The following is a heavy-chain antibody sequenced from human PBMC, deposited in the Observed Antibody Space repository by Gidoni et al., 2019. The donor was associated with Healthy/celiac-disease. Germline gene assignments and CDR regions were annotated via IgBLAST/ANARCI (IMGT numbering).Heavy chain of an antibody. Sequence: QVQLQQCGAGLLKPSDTLSLTRAGHGGSFSGYYGSWIRQPPGKGLEWIGEINHSGSTNYNPSLKSRVTISVDTSKNQFSLKLSSVTAADTAVYYCARGHVGQWLVGILYYFDYWGQGTLVTVSS. J-gene: IGHJ4*02. CDR3: ARGHVGQWLVGILYYFDY. CDR1: GGSFSGYY. CDR2: INHSGST. D-gene: IGHD6-19*01. V-gene: IGHV4-34*01.